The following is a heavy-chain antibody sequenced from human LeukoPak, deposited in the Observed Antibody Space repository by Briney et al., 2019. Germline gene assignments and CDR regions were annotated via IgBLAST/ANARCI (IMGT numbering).Heavy chain of an antibody. CDR1: GFTFSDYY. J-gene: IGHJ3*01. D-gene: IGHD3-22*01. V-gene: IGHV3-11*01. CDR3: ARSLTMIVVVDLVPGALDV. CDR2: ISSSGSTI. Sequence: GGSLRLSCAASGFTFSDYYMSWIRQAPGKGLEWVSYISSSGSTIYYADSVKGRFTISRDNAKNSLYLQMNSLRAEDTAVYYCARSLTMIVVVDLVPGALDVWGQGTMVTVSS.